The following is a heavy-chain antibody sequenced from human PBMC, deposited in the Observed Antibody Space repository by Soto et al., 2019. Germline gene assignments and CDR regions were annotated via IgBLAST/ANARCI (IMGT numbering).Heavy chain of an antibody. V-gene: IGHV3-48*01. CDR2: ISSSSSSI. D-gene: IGHD2-2*01. CDR3: TGYCSSSSCHPLY. J-gene: IGHJ4*02. CDR1: GFTFISYS. Sequence: GGSLRLSCAASGFTFISYSMNWVRQVPGKGLEWVSYISSSSSSIYYADSVKGRFTISRDNAKKSLYLQMNSLRAEDTAVYYCTGYCSSSSCHPLYWGQGTLVTVSS.